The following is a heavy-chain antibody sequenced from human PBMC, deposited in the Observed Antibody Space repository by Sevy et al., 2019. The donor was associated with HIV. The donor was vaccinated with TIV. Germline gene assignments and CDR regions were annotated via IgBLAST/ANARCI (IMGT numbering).Heavy chain of an antibody. J-gene: IGHJ4*02. D-gene: IGHD3-10*01. V-gene: IGHV3-74*01. CDR3: ARVADYYGSGSYYTIFDY. CDR1: GFTFSSYW. CDR2: INSDGSST. Sequence: GGSLRLSCAASGFTFSSYWMHWVRQAPGKGLVWVSRINSDGSSTSYADSVKGRFTISRDKAKNTLYLQMNSLRAEDTAVYYCARVADYYGSGSYYTIFDYWGQGTLVTVSS.